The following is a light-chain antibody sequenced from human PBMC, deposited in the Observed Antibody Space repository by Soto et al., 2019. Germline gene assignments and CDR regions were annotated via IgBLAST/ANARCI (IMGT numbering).Light chain of an antibody. CDR1: SSDIGDYNF. V-gene: IGLV2-14*01. J-gene: IGLJ1*01. CDR2: GVS. CDR3: SSYTSTSPPFL. Sequence: QSALTQPASVSGSPAQSITTSCTGSSSDIGDYNFVSWYQQHPGKAPKLMIYGVSLRPSGVSDRFSGSKSGNTASLTISGLQAEDEADYYCSSYTSTSPPFLFGTGTKLTVL.